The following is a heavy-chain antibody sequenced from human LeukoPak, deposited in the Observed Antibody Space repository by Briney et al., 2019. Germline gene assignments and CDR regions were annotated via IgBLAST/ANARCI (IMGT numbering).Heavy chain of an antibody. CDR3: ARLDDREDFDY. V-gene: IGHV4-4*09. J-gene: IGHJ4*02. D-gene: IGHD3-22*01. CDR1: GGSISRYY. Sequence: PSETLSLTCTVSGGSISRYYWSWIQQPPGKGLEWIGFIYPSVTTKYNFSLKSRVTISIDMSKSQFSLKLSSLTASDTAVYYCARLDDREDFDYWGQGTLVTVSS. CDR2: IYPSVTT.